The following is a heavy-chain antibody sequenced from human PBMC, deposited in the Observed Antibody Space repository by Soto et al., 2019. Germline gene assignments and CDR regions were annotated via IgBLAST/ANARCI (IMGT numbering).Heavy chain of an antibody. CDR3: ARGGTLAENGPAFDAFDI. Sequence: ASVKVSCKASGYTFTGYYMHWVRQAPGQGLEWMGWINPNSGGTNYAQKFQGWVTMTRDTSISTAYMELSRLRSDDTAVYYCARGGTLAENGPAFDAFDIWGQGTMVTVSS. D-gene: IGHD6-13*01. V-gene: IGHV1-2*04. CDR2: INPNSGGT. CDR1: GYTFTGYY. J-gene: IGHJ3*02.